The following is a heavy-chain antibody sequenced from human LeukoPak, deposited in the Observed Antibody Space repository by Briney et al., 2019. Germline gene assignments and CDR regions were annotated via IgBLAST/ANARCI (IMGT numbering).Heavy chain of an antibody. D-gene: IGHD2/OR15-2a*01. CDR3: AREGPSNRGRYYFDY. V-gene: IGHV3-30-3*01. Sequence: PGGSLRLSCAASGFTFSTYAIHWVRQAPGKGLEWVAVISYDGSNKYYTDSVKGRFTISRDNSKNTLYLQMNSLRTEDTAVYYCAREGPSNRGRYYFDYWGQGTLVTVSS. J-gene: IGHJ4*02. CDR2: ISYDGSNK. CDR1: GFTFSTYA.